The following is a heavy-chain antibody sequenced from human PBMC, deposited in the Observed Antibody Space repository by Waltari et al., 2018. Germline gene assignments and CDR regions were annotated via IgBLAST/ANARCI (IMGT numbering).Heavy chain of an antibody. CDR2: IYHSGST. CDR3: ARHHPRYYYDSSGYYSDYGMDV. J-gene: IGHJ6*02. V-gene: IGHV4-38-2*01. CDR1: GYSLSSGYS. Sequence: QVQLQESGPGLVTPSETLSLTCAVSGYSLSSGYSWGWIRQPPGKGLDWIGSIYHSGSTYYNPPLKSRVTISVDTSKNQFSLKLSSVTAADTAVYYCARHHPRYYYDSSGYYSDYGMDVWGQGTTVTVSS. D-gene: IGHD3-22*01.